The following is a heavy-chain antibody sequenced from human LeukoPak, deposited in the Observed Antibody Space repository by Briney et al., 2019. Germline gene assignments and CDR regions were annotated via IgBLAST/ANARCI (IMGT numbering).Heavy chain of an antibody. Sequence: SVKVSCKASGGTFTSYAISWVRQAPGQGLEWMGGIIPIFGTANYAQKFQGRVTITADESTSTAYMEPSSLRSEDTAVYYCASSWVYSSSWSHNKFDYWGQGTLVTVSS. CDR2: IIPIFGTA. CDR3: ASSWVYSSSWSHNKFDY. J-gene: IGHJ4*02. CDR1: GGTFTSYA. V-gene: IGHV1-69*13. D-gene: IGHD6-13*01.